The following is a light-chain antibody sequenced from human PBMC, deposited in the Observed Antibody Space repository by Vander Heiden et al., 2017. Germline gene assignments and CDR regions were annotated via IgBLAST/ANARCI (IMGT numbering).Light chain of an antibody. V-gene: IGKV1-9*01. J-gene: IGKJ1*01. CDR3: QQFNNYPLT. CDR1: QGISSY. Sequence: DIQFNQSPSFLSASVGDRVTITCRASQGISSYLAWYQQKPGKAPKLLIYDASTLESGVPSRFSGSGSGTEFTLTISSLQPEDFATYYCQQFNNYPLTFGQGTKVEIK. CDR2: DAS.